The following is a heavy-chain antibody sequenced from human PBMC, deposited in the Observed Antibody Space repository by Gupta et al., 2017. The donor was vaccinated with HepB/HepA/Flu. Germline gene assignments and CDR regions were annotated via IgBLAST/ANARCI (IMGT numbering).Heavy chain of an antibody. CDR1: GFTFRSYG. D-gene: IGHD1-26*01. Sequence: QVQLVESGGGVVQPGRSLRLSCAASGFTFRSYGMHWVRQAPGKGLEWVAVIWYDGSNKYYADSVKGRFTISRDNSKNTLYLQMNSLRAEDTAVYYCARDGGGELPHFLDYWGQGTLVTVSS. J-gene: IGHJ4*02. CDR2: IWYDGSNK. V-gene: IGHV3-33*01. CDR3: ARDGGGELPHFLDY.